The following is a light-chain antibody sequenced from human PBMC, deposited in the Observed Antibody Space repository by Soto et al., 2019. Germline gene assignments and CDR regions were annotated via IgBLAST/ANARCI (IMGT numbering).Light chain of an antibody. Sequence: EIVLTQSPATLSLSPGERATLSCRASQSVSSYLAWYQQKPGQAPRLLIYDASNRATGIPARFSGSGSRTAFTLTIRRLEPEDFEVYYCQQRSNLITFGQGTRLEIK. CDR1: QSVSSY. CDR3: QQRSNLIT. J-gene: IGKJ5*01. CDR2: DAS. V-gene: IGKV3-11*01.